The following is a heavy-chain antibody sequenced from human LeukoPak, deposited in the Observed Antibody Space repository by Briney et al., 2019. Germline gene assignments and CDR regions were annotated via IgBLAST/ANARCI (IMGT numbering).Heavy chain of an antibody. D-gene: IGHD4-17*01. CDR1: GFTFSSYG. J-gene: IGHJ4*02. CDR2: IRYDGSNK. CDR3: AKTSDDYVVGLGDFDY. V-gene: IGHV3-30*02. Sequence: QSGGSLRLSCAASGFTFSSYGMHWVRQAPGKGLEWVAFIRYDGSNKYYADSVKGRFTISRDNSKNTLYLQMNSLRAEDTAVYYCAKTSDDYVVGLGDFDYWGQGALVTVSS.